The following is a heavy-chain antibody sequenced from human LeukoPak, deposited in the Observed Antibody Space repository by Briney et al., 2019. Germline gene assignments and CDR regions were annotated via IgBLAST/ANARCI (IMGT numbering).Heavy chain of an antibody. CDR1: GGSISSGGYS. CDR2: IYHSGST. V-gene: IGHV4-30-2*01. CDR3: ARGGYDSSGYYPSEIYFDY. D-gene: IGHD3-22*01. Sequence: PSETLSLTCAVSGGSISSGGYSWSWIRQPPGKGLEWIGYIYHSGSTYYNPSLKSRVTISVDRSKNQFSLKLSSVTAADAAVYYCARGGYDSSGYYPSEIYFDYWGQGTLVTVSS. J-gene: IGHJ4*02.